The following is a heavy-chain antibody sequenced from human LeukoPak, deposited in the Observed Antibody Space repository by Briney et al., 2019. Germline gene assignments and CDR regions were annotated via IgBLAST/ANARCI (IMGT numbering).Heavy chain of an antibody. CDR3: ARGGVDYGDPWPLDY. V-gene: IGHV1-8*01. CDR1: GYTFTSYD. CDR2: MNPNSGNT. Sequence: SSVKVSCKGSGYTFTSYDINWVRQATGQGREWMGWMNPNSGNTGYAQKFQGRVTMTRNTSISTAYRELSSLRSEDTAVYYCARGGVDYGDPWPLDYWGQGTLVTVS. J-gene: IGHJ4*02. D-gene: IGHD4-17*01.